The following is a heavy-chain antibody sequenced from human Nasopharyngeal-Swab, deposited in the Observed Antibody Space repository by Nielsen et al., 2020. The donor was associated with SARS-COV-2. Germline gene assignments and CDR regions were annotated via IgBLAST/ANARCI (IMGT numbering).Heavy chain of an antibody. J-gene: IGHJ3*02. CDR3: AKNRDSVAGTPDDAFDI. D-gene: IGHD6-19*01. V-gene: IGHV3-23*03. Sequence: VRQAPGKGLEWDSVIYYGGDITYYADSVKGRFTTSRDNSKNTVHLQMNSLRADDTAIYYCAKNRDSVAGTPDDAFDIWGQGTMVTVSS. CDR2: IYYGGDIT.